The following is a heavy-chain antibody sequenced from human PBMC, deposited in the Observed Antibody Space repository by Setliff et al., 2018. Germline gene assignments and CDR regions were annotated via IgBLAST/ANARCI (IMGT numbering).Heavy chain of an antibody. Sequence: GGSLRLSCTASGFTFGDYGMSWVRQAPGKGLEWVGFIRSKAYGGTTEYAASVKGRFTISRDDSKSIAYLQMNSLKTEDTAVYYCILTYDTSGYYAGTLDYWGQGTLVTVSS. J-gene: IGHJ4*02. CDR1: GFTFGDYG. CDR2: IRSKAYGGTT. CDR3: ILTYDTSGYYAGTLDY. V-gene: IGHV3-49*04. D-gene: IGHD3-22*01.